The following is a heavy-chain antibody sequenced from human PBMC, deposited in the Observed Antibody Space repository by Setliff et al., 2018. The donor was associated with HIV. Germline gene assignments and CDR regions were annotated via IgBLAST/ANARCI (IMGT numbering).Heavy chain of an antibody. CDR3: ARSSSSSCRFDY. CDR2: INHVGIT. Sequence: SETLSLTCAVHGGSFSGYYWSWIRQSPGKGLEWIGEINHVGITNYNPSLKSRVTISVDTSKNQFSLKLNSATAADTALYYCARSSSSSCRFDYWGQGTLVTVS. D-gene: IGHD6-6*01. CDR1: GGSFSGYY. V-gene: IGHV4-34*01. J-gene: IGHJ4*02.